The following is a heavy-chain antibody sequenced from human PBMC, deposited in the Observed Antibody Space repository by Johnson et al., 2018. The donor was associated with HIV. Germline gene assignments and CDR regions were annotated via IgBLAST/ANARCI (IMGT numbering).Heavy chain of an antibody. CDR3: VFTRIAGRPKWQYGFDI. Sequence: QVQLVESGGGLVQPGRSLRLSCAASGFTFDDYAMHWVRQAPGKGLEWVAVISYDGSNKYYADSVKGRFTISRDNSKNTLYMQMNRLSPEDTAVYFCVFTRIAGRPKWQYGFDIWGQGTMVTVSS. V-gene: IGHV3-30-3*01. D-gene: IGHD6-6*01. J-gene: IGHJ3*02. CDR1: GFTFDDYA. CDR2: ISYDGSNK.